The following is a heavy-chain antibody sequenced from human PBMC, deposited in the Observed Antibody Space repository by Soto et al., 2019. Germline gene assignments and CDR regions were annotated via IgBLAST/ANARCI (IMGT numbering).Heavy chain of an antibody. J-gene: IGHJ1*01. V-gene: IGHV1-18*01. Sequence: QGQLVQSGAEVKKPGASVKVSCKASGYTFSTYGINRVRQAPGQVLEWMGWISGYTGSTNYAQKLQGRVTMTTDTSTSRAYMDLRSLRSDDTAVYFCARGNEDGRSGSHGNFQHWGQVTLVTVSS. CDR3: ARGNEDGRSGSHGNFQH. CDR1: GYTFSTYG. D-gene: IGHD1-26*01. CDR2: ISGYTGST.